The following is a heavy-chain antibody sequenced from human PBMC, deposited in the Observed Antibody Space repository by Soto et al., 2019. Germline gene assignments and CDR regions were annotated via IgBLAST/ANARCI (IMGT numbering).Heavy chain of an antibody. V-gene: IGHV3-30*18. CDR1: GFTFSNYG. CDR3: TKRRNVLRFLEWSSGMEV. Sequence: GGSLRLSCAASGFTFSNYGMHWVRQAPGKGLEWVAFISDDGSNKYYADSMKGRFTMSRDNSKSTLYLQMNSLRVEDTAVYYCTKRRNVLRFLEWSSGMEVWGQGTTVTVSS. J-gene: IGHJ6*02. D-gene: IGHD3-3*01. CDR2: ISDDGSNK.